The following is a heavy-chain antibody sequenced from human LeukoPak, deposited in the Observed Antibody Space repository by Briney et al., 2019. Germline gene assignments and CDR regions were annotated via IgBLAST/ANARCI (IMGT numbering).Heavy chain of an antibody. CDR2: IIPIFGTA. CDR1: GGTFSSYA. CDR3: ARDGVEMATITPPQKYYYYGMDV. V-gene: IGHV1-69*13. D-gene: IGHD5-24*01. Sequence: SVKVFCKASGGTFSSYAISWVRQAPGQGLEWMGGIIPIFGTANYAQKFQGRVTITADESTSTAYMELSSLRSEDTAVYYCARDGVEMATITPPQKYYYYGMDVWGQGTTVTVSS. J-gene: IGHJ6*02.